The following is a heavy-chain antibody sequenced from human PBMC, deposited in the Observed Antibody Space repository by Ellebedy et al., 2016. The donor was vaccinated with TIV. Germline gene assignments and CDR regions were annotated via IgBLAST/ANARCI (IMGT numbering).Heavy chain of an antibody. CDR2: IYYGGST. CDR1: GGSISSYY. D-gene: IGHD1-1*01. V-gene: IGHV4-59*01. J-gene: IGHJ4*02. CDR3: ARGAYNWNDLPFDY. Sequence: SETLSLTCTVSGGSISSYYWSWIRQPPGKGLEWIGYIYYGGSTNYNPSLKSRVTISVDTSKNQFSLKLSSVTAADTAVYYCARGAYNWNDLPFDYWGQGTLVTVSS.